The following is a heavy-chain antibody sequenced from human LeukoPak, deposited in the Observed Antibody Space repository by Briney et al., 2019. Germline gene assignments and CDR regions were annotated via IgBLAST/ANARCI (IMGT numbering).Heavy chain of an antibody. Sequence: PGGSLRLSCAASGFTFTDYYMTWIRQAPGRGLEWVSYISGSNTDAKYADSVKGRFTISRDNAKNSLCLQMNSLRAEDTALYYCARTLRLGTPRAFDIWGRGTLVTVSS. J-gene: IGHJ3*02. CDR1: GFTFTDYY. CDR3: ARTLRLGTPRAFDI. D-gene: IGHD1-14*01. V-gene: IGHV3-11*03. CDR2: ISGSNTDA.